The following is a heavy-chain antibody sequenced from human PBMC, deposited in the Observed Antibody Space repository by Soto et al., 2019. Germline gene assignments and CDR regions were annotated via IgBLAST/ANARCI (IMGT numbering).Heavy chain of an antibody. D-gene: IGHD5-18*01. CDR3: ARAGRGYSYGIPTDPTFDY. CDR1: GGSFSGDR. J-gene: IGHJ4*02. CDR2: INHSGST. V-gene: IGHV4-34*01. Sequence: SEALSLTCAVYGGSFSGDRWSWILQPPGKGLEWIGEINHSGSTNYNPSLKSRVTISVDTSKNQFSLKLNSVTAADTAVYYCARAGRGYSYGIPTDPTFDYWGQGTLVT.